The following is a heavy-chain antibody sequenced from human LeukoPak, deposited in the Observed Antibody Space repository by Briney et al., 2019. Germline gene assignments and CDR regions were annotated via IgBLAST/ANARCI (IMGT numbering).Heavy chain of an antibody. D-gene: IGHD3-10*01. CDR1: GFTFRSYW. V-gene: IGHV3-74*01. CDR2: INSDGSST. CDR3: ARDYYTSGSPNDF. Sequence: PGGSLRLSCAASGFTFRSYWMHWVRQAPGKGLVRVSRINSDGSSTNYADSVRGRFTISRDNAKNTLYLQMNSLRADDTAVYYCARDYYTSGSPNDFWGQGTLVTVSS. J-gene: IGHJ4*02.